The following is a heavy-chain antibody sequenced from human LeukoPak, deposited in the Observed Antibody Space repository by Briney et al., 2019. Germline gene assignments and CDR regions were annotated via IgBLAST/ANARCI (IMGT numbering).Heavy chain of an antibody. V-gene: IGHV3-23*01. J-gene: IGHJ4*02. Sequence: SGGSLRLSCEVSGFTFSNSAMSWVRQAPGKGLEWVSGVSISGGTTYYAASVKGRFTISRDNSKNTVYLQLNSLRAEDTAVYYCAKEEVPNDYGGQGTLVTVSS. CDR3: AKEEVPNDY. D-gene: IGHD2-2*01. CDR1: GFTFSNSA. CDR2: VSISGGTT.